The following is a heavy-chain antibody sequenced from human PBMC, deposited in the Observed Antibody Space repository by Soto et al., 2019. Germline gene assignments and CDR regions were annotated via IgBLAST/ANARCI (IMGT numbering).Heavy chain of an antibody. V-gene: IGHV3-30-3*01. D-gene: IGHD2-2*03. J-gene: IGHJ6*02. CDR2: ISYDGSNK. CDR3: AREHGYCSSTSCYSPYYYYGIDV. Sequence: PGGSLRLSCAASGFTFSSYAMHWVRQAPGKGLEWVAVISYDGSNKYYADSVKGRFTISRDNSKNTLYLQMNSLRAEDTAVYYCAREHGYCSSTSCYSPYYYYGIDVWGRGTTVTVFS. CDR1: GFTFSSYA.